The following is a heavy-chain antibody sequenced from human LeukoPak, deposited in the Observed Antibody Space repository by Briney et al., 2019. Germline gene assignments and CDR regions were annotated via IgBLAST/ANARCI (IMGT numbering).Heavy chain of an antibody. D-gene: IGHD2-2*01. CDR1: GFTFSDYY. CDR3: ARRYCSSTSCDDAFDI. Sequence: PGGSLRLSCAASGFTFSDYYMSWISQAPGKGLEWVSYISSSSSYTNYADSVKGRFTISRDNAKNSLYLQMNSLRAEDTAVYYCARRYCSSTSCDDAFDIWGQGTMVTVSS. J-gene: IGHJ3*02. CDR2: ISSSSSYT. V-gene: IGHV3-11*03.